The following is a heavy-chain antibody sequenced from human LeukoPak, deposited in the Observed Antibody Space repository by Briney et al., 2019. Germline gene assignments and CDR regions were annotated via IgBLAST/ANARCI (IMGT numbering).Heavy chain of an antibody. CDR2: IWYDGSNK. V-gene: IGHV3-33*01. D-gene: IGHD2-21*02. J-gene: IGHJ4*02. CDR3: ARDYCGGDCYSFDY. CDR1: GFTFSSYG. Sequence: GGSLRLSCAASGFTFSSYGMHWVRQAPGKGLEWVAVIWYDGSNKYYADSVKGRFTITRDNSKNTLYLQMNSLRAEDTAVYYCARDYCGGDCYSFDYWGQGTLVTVSS.